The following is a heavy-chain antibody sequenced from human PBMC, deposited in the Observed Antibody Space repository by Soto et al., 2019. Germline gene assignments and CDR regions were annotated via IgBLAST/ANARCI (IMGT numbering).Heavy chain of an antibody. Sequence: ASVTVSCRASGYTLTNYAISWVRQAPGQGPEWMGWINTYNGNSNYAQKFQGRVTMTTDTSTNTAYMELRSLTSDDTAVYYCARDCTGGNCFCIYWGQGTLVTVSS. D-gene: IGHD2-15*01. V-gene: IGHV1-18*01. J-gene: IGHJ4*02. CDR3: ARDCTGGNCFCIY. CDR2: INTYNGNS. CDR1: GYTLTNYA.